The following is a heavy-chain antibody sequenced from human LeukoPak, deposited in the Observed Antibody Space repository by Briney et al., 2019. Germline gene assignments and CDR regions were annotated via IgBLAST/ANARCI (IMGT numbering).Heavy chain of an antibody. J-gene: IGHJ5*02. V-gene: IGHV1-2*02. CDR2: INPNSGGT. CDR1: GYTFTGYY. Sequence: GVSVKVSCKASGYTFTGYYMHWVRQAPGRGLEWMGWINPNSGGTNYAQKFQGRVTMTRDTSISTAYMELSRLRSDDTAVYYCARDPSHTYYYDSSGYPTDAPLNWFDPWGQGTLVTVSS. CDR3: ARDPSHTYYYDSSGYPTDAPLNWFDP. D-gene: IGHD3-22*01.